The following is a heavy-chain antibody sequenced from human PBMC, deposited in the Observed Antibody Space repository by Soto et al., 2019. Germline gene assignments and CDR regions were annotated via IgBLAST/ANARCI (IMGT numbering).Heavy chain of an antibody. J-gene: IGHJ6*03. V-gene: IGHV4-31*03. CDR3: ARSLPGGTVFYMDI. CDR2: IYYSGTA. Sequence: QLQLRESGPGLVQPAQTLSLTCTVAGGSITGGFSYWTWVRQHPGKGLEWVGHIYYSGTAYYNPPLKSRVALSVDPSQNRFSLKLSSVTAADTAIYFCARSLPGGTVFYMDIWGEGTTVTVSS. D-gene: IGHD1-26*01. CDR1: GGSITGGFSY.